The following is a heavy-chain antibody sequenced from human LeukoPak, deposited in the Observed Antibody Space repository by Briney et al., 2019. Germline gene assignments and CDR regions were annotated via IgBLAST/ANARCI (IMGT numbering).Heavy chain of an antibody. CDR1: AYTLTDFY. Sequence: GASVTVSCTSSAYTLTDFYMHWVRQVPGQGLGWMGWINRNSSGANYAQKYQGRVTMTRDTSISTAYMELSRLTSDDTAIYYCARDLGYSSSSGDFDYWGQGTLVTVSS. J-gene: IGHJ4*02. D-gene: IGHD6-6*01. V-gene: IGHV1-2*02. CDR2: INRNSSGA. CDR3: ARDLGYSSSSGDFDY.